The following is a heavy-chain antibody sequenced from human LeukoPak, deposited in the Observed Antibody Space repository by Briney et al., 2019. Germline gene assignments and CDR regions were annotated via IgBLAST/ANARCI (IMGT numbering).Heavy chain of an antibody. CDR1: GGSISSYY. V-gene: IGHV4-59*01. Sequence: PSETLSLTCTVSGGSISSYYWSWIRQPPGKGLEWIGYIYYSGSTNYNPSLKSRVTISVDTSKNQFSLKLSSVTAADTAVYYCARVMYYDILTGPGYFDLWGRGTLVTVS. J-gene: IGHJ2*01. CDR3: ARVMYYDILTGPGYFDL. D-gene: IGHD3-9*01. CDR2: IYYSGST.